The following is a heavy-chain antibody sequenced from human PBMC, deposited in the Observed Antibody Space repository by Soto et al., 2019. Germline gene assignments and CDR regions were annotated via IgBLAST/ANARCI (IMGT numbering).Heavy chain of an antibody. J-gene: IGHJ3*02. Sequence: PGGSLRLSCAASEFTFANAWISWVRQAPGKGLEWVSAISGSGGSTYYADSVKGRFTISRDNSKNTLYLQMNSLRAEDTAVYYCAKGPLYYYGSGSWQDAFDIWGQGTMVTVSS. CDR2: ISGSGGST. D-gene: IGHD3-10*01. V-gene: IGHV3-23*01. CDR1: EFTFANAW. CDR3: AKGPLYYYGSGSWQDAFDI.